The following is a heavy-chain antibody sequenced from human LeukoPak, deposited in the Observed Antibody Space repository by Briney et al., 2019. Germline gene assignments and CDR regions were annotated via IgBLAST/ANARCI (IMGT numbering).Heavy chain of an antibody. D-gene: IGHD4-11*01. V-gene: IGHV4-59*08. CDR3: ARHGPAYSFDF. Sequence: TSETLSLTCTVSGGSISSYYWSWIRQPPGKGLEWIGFMFDNGNTNYNPSLKSRVTISEDTSKNQFFLKLTSVTAADTAVYFCARHGPAYSFDFWGQGTLVAVSS. CDR1: GGSISSYY. CDR2: MFDNGNT. J-gene: IGHJ4*02.